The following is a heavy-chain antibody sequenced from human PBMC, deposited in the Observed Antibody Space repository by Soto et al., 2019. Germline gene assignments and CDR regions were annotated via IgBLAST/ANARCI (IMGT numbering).Heavy chain of an antibody. CDR3: ARRDSGGFYRFFDS. CDR1: GGSLSTNP. D-gene: IGHD2-15*01. J-gene: IGHJ4*02. Sequence: SVKVSCKASGGSLSTNPISWVRQAPGQGLEWMGGTGSGTGPGNHAQKFQGRLTVTADKSTSTVYMELTNLSSEDTAVYYCARRDSGGFYRFFDSWGQGTLGTVSS. V-gene: IGHV1-69*06. CDR2: TGSGTGPG.